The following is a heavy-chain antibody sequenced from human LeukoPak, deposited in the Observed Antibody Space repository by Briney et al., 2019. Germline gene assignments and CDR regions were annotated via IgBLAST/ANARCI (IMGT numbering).Heavy chain of an antibody. D-gene: IGHD5-18*01. CDR3: ASPQNGYSYGYY. J-gene: IGHJ4*02. CDR2: IIPIFGTA. Sequence: EWMGRIIPIFGTANYAQKFQGRVTITTDESTSTAYMELSSLRSEDTAVYYCASPQNGYSYGYYWGQGTLVTVSS. V-gene: IGHV1-69*05.